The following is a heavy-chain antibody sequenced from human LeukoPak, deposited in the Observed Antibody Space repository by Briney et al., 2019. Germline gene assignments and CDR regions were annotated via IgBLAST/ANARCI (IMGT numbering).Heavy chain of an antibody. CDR3: AKHWSYCSTTSCFFNYYYYYMDV. CDR1: GFTFSAYG. Sequence: GGSLRLSCAASGFTFSAYGMSWVRQSPRKGLEWVSGVSGADGTTYYADSVKGRFTISRDNSKSTLYLQMNNLRAEDTAVYYCAKHWSYCSTTSCFFNYYYYYMDVWGKGTAVTVSS. CDR2: VSGADGTT. V-gene: IGHV3-23*01. J-gene: IGHJ6*03. D-gene: IGHD2-2*01.